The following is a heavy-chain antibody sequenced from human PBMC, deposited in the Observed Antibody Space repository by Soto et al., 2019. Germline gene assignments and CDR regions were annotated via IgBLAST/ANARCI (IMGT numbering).Heavy chain of an antibody. Sequence: QGQLQQWGAGLLKPSETLSLTCAVYIGSFGDYCWSWVRQPPGKGLEYIGEINPSGSTTYNPSLRSRVTMSVDTSKNQFSLKLTSVTAADTAVYYCARVGRTRGSVGNHINYYFYYYMDVWGKGTTVTVSS. CDR2: INPSGST. D-gene: IGHD3-10*01. CDR1: IGSFGDYC. V-gene: IGHV4-34*01. J-gene: IGHJ6*03. CDR3: ARVGRTRGSVGNHINYYFYYYMDV.